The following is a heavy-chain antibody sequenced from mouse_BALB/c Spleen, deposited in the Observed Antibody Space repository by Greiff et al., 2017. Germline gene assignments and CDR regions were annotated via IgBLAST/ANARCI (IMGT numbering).Heavy chain of an antibody. V-gene: IGHV14-1*02. J-gene: IGHJ3*01. CDR3: ARGGGAPAY. Sequence: EVQLQQSGAELVRPGALVKLSCKASGFNIKDYYMHWVKQRPEQGLEWIGWIDPENGNTIYDPKFQGKASITADTSSNTAYLQLSSLTYEDTAVYYCARGGGAPAYWGQGTLVTVSA. CDR1: GFNIKDYY. D-gene: IGHD1-1*02. CDR2: IDPENGNT.